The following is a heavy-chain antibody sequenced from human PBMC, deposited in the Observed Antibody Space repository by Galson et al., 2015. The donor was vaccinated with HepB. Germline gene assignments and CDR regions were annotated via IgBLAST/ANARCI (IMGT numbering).Heavy chain of an antibody. Sequence: SLRLSCAASGFTFSNEWMTWVRQAPGKGLDWVANIKHDGIEKYYVDSVKGRFTISRDNAKNSLFLQMNSLRAEDTAIYYCAREGLREAFDSWGQGTMVTVSS. J-gene: IGHJ3*02. CDR2: IKHDGIEK. V-gene: IGHV3-7*01. D-gene: IGHD2-21*02. CDR3: AREGLREAFDS. CDR1: GFTFSNEW.